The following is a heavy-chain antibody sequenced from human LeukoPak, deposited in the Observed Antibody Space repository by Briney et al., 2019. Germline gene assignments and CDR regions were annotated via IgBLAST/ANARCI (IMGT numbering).Heavy chain of an antibody. CDR3: AKDRSSSSFLFDY. CDR1: GFTISSHS. V-gene: IGHV3-30*02. D-gene: IGHD6-6*01. Sequence: GGSLRLSCAASGFTISSHSMTWVRQAPGKGLEWVAFIRYDGSNKYYADSVKGRFTISRDNSKNTLYLQMNSLRAEDTAVYYCAKDRSSSSFLFDYWGQGTLVTVSS. CDR2: IRYDGSNK. J-gene: IGHJ4*02.